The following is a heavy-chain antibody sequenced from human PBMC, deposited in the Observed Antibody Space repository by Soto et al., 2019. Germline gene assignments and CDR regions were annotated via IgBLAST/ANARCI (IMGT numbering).Heavy chain of an antibody. J-gene: IGHJ4*02. CDR1: GGSISSGGYY. CDR3: VRAAERGYSYGDFDY. Sequence: QVQLQESGPGLVKPSQTLSLTCTVSGGSISSGGYYWSWIRQHPGKGLEWIGYIYYSGSTYYNPSLKSRVTISVDTSKNQFSLKLSSVTAADTAVYYCVRAAERGYSYGDFDYWGQGTLVTVSS. V-gene: IGHV4-31*03. CDR2: IYYSGST. D-gene: IGHD5-18*01.